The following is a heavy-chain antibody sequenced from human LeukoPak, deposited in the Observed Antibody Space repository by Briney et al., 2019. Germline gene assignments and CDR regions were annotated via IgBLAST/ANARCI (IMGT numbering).Heavy chain of an antibody. D-gene: IGHD3-9*01. CDR3: VRDTSERYFDWSLGY. Sequence: PGGFLRLSCAASGFTFSTYAMHWVRQAPGKGLEGVAVISYDESNKYYADSVKGRFTISRDNSKNTLYLQMNSLRAEDTAMYYCVRDTSERYFDWSLGYWGQRTLVTVSS. V-gene: IGHV3-30-3*01. CDR1: GFTFSTYA. CDR2: ISYDESNK. J-gene: IGHJ4*02.